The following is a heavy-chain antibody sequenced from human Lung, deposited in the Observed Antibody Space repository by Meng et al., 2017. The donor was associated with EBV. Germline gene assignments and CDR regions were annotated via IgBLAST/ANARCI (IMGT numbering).Heavy chain of an antibody. V-gene: IGHV2-5*01. CDR2: LFWNDDK. J-gene: IGHJ4*02. Sequence: ITLKEVGPTLVKPTPTLTVSWPVPGVSLSAWGVGVGWIRQPPGKALEWLALLFWNDDKRFSPSLKSRPPVTRDTSKTQVVLSMTDMDPVDTATYYCAHRSPGTYYRYWGQGTLVTVSS. D-gene: IGHD1-26*01. CDR3: AHRSPGTYYRY. CDR1: GVSLSAWGVG.